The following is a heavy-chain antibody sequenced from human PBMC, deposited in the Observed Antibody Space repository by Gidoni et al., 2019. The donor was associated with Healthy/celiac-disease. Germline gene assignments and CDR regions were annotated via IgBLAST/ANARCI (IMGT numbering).Heavy chain of an antibody. J-gene: IGHJ4*02. CDR1: GFPFRSYA. D-gene: IGHD5-18*01. CDR2: ISGSGGST. Sequence: EVQLLESGGGLVQPGGSLRLSCAASGFPFRSYAMSWVRQAPGKGLEWVSAISGSGGSTYYADSVKGRFTISRENSKNTLYLQMNSLRAEDTAVYYCAKDPGVDTAMVWGSFDYWGQGTLVTGSS. V-gene: IGHV3-23*01. CDR3: AKDPGVDTAMVWGSFDY.